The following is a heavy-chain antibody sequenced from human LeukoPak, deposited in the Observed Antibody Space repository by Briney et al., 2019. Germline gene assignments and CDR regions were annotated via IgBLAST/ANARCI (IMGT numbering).Heavy chain of an antibody. V-gene: IGHV1-2*02. CDR1: GYTFTGYY. J-gene: IGHJ4*02. D-gene: IGHD1-26*01. Sequence: GASVKVSCKASGYTFTGYYMHWVRQAPGQGLEWMGWINPNSGGTNYAQKFQGRVTMTRDTSISTAYMELSRLRSDDTAVYYCARDNPNQYSGSYYPDYWGQGTLVTVSS. CDR2: INPNSGGT. CDR3: ARDNPNQYSGSYYPDY.